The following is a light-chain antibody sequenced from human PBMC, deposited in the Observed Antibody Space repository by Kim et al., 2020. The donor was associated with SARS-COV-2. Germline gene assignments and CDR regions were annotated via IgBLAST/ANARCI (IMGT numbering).Light chain of an antibody. CDR3: QQYEKWPRT. CDR1: QEVGAN. CDR2: AAS. Sequence: VSTGERATVSCRASQEVGANLAWYQQKPGQAPRLLIYAASTRATGIPARFGGSGTGTEFTLTISSLQSGDLAVYYCQQYEKWPRTFGQGTKVDIK. V-gene: IGKV3-15*01. J-gene: IGKJ1*01.